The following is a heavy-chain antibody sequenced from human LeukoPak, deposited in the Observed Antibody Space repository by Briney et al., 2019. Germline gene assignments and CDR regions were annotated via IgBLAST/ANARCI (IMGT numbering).Heavy chain of an antibody. CDR2: IHHSGNT. D-gene: IGHD2-21*01. Sequence: SETLSLTCTVSDGSISSSYWSWIRQSPGKGLEWIGYIHHSGNTNSSPPLKSRVTISVDTPKNQFSLKLNSVTAADTAMYYCVRWQYCGGNCFFSAFDIWGQGKVVTVSS. J-gene: IGHJ3*02. V-gene: IGHV4-59*01. CDR1: DGSISSSY. CDR3: VRWQYCGGNCFFSAFDI.